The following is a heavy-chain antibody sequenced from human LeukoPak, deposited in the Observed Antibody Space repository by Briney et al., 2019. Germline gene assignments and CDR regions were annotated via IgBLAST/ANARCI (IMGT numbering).Heavy chain of an antibody. J-gene: IGHJ4*02. V-gene: IGHV3-30*02. Sequence: GGSLRLSCAASGFTFSSYGMHWVRQAPGKGLEGVAFIQYDGSKKNYADSVKGRFTISRENSKNTLYLQMNSLRAEDKAFYYCAKDIGAVAGTPYFDYWGQGTLVTVSS. CDR1: GFTFSSYG. D-gene: IGHD6-19*01. CDR3: AKDIGAVAGTPYFDY. CDR2: IQYDGSKK.